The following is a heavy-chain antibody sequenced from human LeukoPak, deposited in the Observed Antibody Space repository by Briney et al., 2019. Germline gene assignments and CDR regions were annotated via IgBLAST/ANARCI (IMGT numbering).Heavy chain of an antibody. CDR2: IYHSGST. CDR3: ATVGGYGSGSGFDF. V-gene: IGHV4-38-2*02. CDR1: GYSISSGYY. D-gene: IGHD3-10*01. Sequence: SETLSLTCTVSGYSISSGYYWGWIRQPPGKGLEWIGNIYHSGSTYYNPSLKSRVTISVDTSKNQFSLKLSSVTAADTAVYYCATVGGYGSGSGFDFWGQGTLVTVSS. J-gene: IGHJ4*02.